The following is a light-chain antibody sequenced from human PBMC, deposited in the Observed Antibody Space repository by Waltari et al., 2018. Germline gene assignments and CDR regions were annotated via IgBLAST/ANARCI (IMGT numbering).Light chain of an antibody. CDR1: RSNIGANFD. V-gene: IGLV1-40*01. J-gene: IGLJ2*01. CDR2: VNT. CDR3: QSYDSRLSGVV. Sequence: QSVLTQPPSVSGAPGQRVTISCSGSRSNIGANFDVHWYQKLPGTAPKVLIYVNTNRPPGVPAPCSGSKSGTSASLAITGLQPEDEAEYYCQSYDSRLSGVVFGGGTKLTVL.